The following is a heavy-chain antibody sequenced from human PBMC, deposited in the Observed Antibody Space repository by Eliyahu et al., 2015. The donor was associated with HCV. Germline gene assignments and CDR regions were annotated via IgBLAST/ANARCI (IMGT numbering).Heavy chain of an antibody. CDR2: FDPEDGET. CDR3: ATDNDYGSGSYVH. Sequence: QVQLVQSXAEVXKPGASVKVSCXVSGYTLXELSMHLVRQAPGKGLEWMGGFDPEDGETIYAQKFQGRVTMTEDTSTDTAYMELXSLRSEDTAVYYCATDNDYGSGSYVHWGQGTLVTVSS. CDR1: GYTLXELS. V-gene: IGHV1-24*01. D-gene: IGHD3-10*01. J-gene: IGHJ4*02.